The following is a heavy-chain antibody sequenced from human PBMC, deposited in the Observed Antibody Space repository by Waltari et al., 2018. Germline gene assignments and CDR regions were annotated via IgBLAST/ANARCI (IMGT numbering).Heavy chain of an antibody. CDR3: AREPSITIFGVAAYYYGMDV. CDR2: IYYSGST. Sequence: QLQLQESGPGLVKPSETLSLTCTVSGGSISSSSYYWGWIRQPPGKGLEWIGSIYYSGSTYYNPSLKSRVTISVDTSKNQFSLKLSSVTAADTAVYYCAREPSITIFGVAAYYYGMDVWGQGTTVTVSS. CDR1: GGSISSSSYY. V-gene: IGHV4-39*07. D-gene: IGHD3-3*01. J-gene: IGHJ6*02.